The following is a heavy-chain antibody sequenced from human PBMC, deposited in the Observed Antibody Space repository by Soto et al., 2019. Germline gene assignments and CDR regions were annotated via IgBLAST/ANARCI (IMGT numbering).Heavy chain of an antibody. V-gene: IGHV3-21*01. CDR2: ISSSSSYI. CDR1: GFTFSSYS. D-gene: IGHD3-22*01. CDR3: PGDSYDSSGYYPIFDS. J-gene: IGHJ4*02. Sequence: EVQLVESGGGLVKPGGSLRLSCAASGFTFSSYSMNWVRQAPGKGLEWVSSISSSSSYIYYADSVKGRFTISRDNAKNSRNRKRTSLRAEDTVVYYLPGDSYDSSGYYPIFDSWAREPWSPSPQ.